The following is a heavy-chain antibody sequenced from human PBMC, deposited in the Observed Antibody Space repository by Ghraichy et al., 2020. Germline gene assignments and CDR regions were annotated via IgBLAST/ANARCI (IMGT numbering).Heavy chain of an antibody. J-gene: IGHJ6*02. CDR2: ISGSGGST. CDR3: AKGLGIAGTSHYYYGMDV. Sequence: GGSRLSCAASGFTFSSYAMSWVRQAPGKGLEWVSAISGSGGSTYYADSVKGRFTISRDNSKNTLYLQMNSLRAEDTAVYYCAKGLGIAGTSHYYYGMDVWGQGTTVTVSS. D-gene: IGHD1-7*01. CDR1: GFTFSSYA. V-gene: IGHV3-23*01.